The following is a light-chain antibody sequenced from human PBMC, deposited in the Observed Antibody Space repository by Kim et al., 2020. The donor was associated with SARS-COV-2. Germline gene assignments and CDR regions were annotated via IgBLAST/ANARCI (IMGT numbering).Light chain of an antibody. CDR1: QTISNW. CDR3: QQYNSYSVST. J-gene: IGKJ4*01. CDR2: KGS. Sequence: IQMTQSPSTLSASVGDRVTITCRASQTISNWLAWYQQKPGKAPKLLIYKGSTLQSGVPSRFSGSGSGTEFTLTISSLQPDDCATYYCQQYNSYSVSTFGGGTKLEI. V-gene: IGKV1-5*03.